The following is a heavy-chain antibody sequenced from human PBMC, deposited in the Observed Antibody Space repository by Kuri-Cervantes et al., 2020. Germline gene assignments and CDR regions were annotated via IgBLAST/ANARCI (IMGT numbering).Heavy chain of an antibody. CDR2: FDPEDGET. CDR3: AKDQSVVVTNEYFQH. CDR1: GYTLTELS. J-gene: IGHJ1*01. V-gene: IGHV1-24*01. Sequence: ASVKVSCKVSGYTLTELSMHWVRQAPGKGLEWMGGFDPEDGETIYAQKFQGRVTMTEDTSTDTAYMELSSLRAEDTAVYYCAKDQSVVVTNEYFQHWGQGTLVTVSS. D-gene: IGHD2-21*02.